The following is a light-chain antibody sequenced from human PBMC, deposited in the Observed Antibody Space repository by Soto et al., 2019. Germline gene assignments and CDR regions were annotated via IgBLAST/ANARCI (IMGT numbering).Light chain of an antibody. Sequence: EIVMPQSPATLSVPPGERATLSCRASQSVSSNLAWYQQKPGQAPRLLIYGASTRATGIPARFSGSGSGTEFTLTISSLQSEDFAVYYCQQYNNWPRTFGQGTKVDIK. CDR2: GAS. CDR1: QSVSSN. J-gene: IGKJ1*01. V-gene: IGKV3-15*01. CDR3: QQYNNWPRT.